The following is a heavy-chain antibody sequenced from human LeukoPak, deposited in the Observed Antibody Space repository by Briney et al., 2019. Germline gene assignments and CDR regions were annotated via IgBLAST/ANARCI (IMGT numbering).Heavy chain of an antibody. CDR1: GGFISSYY. D-gene: IGHD1-26*01. CDR2: IYYSGST. V-gene: IGHV4-59*01. Sequence: KASETLSLTCTVSGGFISSYYWSWIRQPPGKGLEWIGYIYYSGSTNYNPSLKSRVTISVDTSKNQLSLKLSSVTAADTAVYYCARGGGELLVFDYWGQGTLVTVSS. CDR3: ARGGGELLVFDY. J-gene: IGHJ4*02.